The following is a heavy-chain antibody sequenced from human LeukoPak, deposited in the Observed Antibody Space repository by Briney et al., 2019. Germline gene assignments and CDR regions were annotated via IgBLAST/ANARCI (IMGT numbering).Heavy chain of an antibody. J-gene: IGHJ4*02. CDR2: IYYSGST. V-gene: IGHV4-59*01. CDR3: ARDGSARYYFGY. Sequence: SETLSLTCTVSGGSISTYYWNWIRQPPGKGLEWIGYIYYSGSTNYNPSLKSRVTISVDTSKNQFSLKLSSVTAADTAMYYCARDGSARYYFGYRGQGTLVTVSS. CDR1: GGSISTYY.